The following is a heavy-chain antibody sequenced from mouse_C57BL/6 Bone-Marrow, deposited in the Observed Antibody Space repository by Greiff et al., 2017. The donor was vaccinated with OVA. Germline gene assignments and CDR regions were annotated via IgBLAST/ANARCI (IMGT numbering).Heavy chain of an antibody. CDR1: GYTFTSYW. J-gene: IGHJ3*01. CDR3: ARPLRYYDYFLFAY. Sequence: QVQLQQPGAELVKPGASVKMSCKASGYTFTSYWITWVKQRPGQGLEWIGDIYPGSGSTNYNEKFKSKATLTVDTSSSTAYMQLSSLTSEDSAVYYCARPLRYYDYFLFAYWGQGTLVTVSA. CDR2: IYPGSGST. D-gene: IGHD2-4*01. V-gene: IGHV1-55*01.